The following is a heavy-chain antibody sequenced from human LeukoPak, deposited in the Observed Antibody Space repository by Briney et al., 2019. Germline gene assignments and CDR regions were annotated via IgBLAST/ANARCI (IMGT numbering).Heavy chain of an antibody. J-gene: IGHJ4*02. CDR1: GFTFSSYW. V-gene: IGHV3-7*01. CDR2: INQDGSER. Sequence: PGGSLRLSCAASGFTFSSYWMNWVRQAPGKGLEWVANINQDGSERYYVDSVKGRFTVSRDDAASSLYLQMNSLRPEDTAEYYCVRAKGGYLGQGTLVTVSS. CDR3: VRAKGGY.